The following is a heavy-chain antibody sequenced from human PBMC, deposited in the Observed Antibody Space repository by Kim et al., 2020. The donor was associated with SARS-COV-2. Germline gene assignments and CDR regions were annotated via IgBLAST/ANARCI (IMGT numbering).Heavy chain of an antibody. V-gene: IGHV3-23*01. Sequence: GGSLRLSCAASRFTFSSSAMTWVRQAPGKGLEWVSTIFGSGHGTYYPDSVRDRFTVSRDNSKNTLYLQMDNLRADDTAIYYCAKNVHLSSVTFLWYFDLWGQGTLFTVS. CDR2: IFGSGHGT. CDR1: RFTFSSSA. D-gene: IGHD6-25*01. CDR3: AKNVHLSSVTFLWYFDL. J-gene: IGHJ2*01.